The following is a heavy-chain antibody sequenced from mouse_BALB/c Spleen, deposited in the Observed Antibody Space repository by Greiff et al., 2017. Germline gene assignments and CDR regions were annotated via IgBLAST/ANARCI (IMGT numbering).Heavy chain of an antibody. CDR2: ISYSGST. CDR1: GYSITSDYA. V-gene: IGHV3-2*02. D-gene: IGHD2-10*02. J-gene: IGHJ4*01. Sequence: EVQLQQSGPGLVKPSQSLSLTCTVTGYSITSDYAWNWIRQFPGNKLEWMGYISYSGSTSYNPSLKSRISITRDTSKNQFFLQLNSVTTEDTATYYCAREYGNYYYAMDYWGQGTSVTVSS. CDR3: AREYGNYYYAMDY.